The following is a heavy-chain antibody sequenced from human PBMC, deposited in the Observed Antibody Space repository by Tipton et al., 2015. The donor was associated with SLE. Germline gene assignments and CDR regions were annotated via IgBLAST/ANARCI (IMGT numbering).Heavy chain of an antibody. J-gene: IGHJ2*01. CDR1: GYSIRSGYY. D-gene: IGHD2-21*01. CDR2: IYHSGST. CDR3: ARSGHIVFVVLGYFDF. Sequence: TLSLTCTVSGYSIRSGYYWGWIRQPPGKGLEWIGSIYHSGSTYYNPSLKSRVTISVDTYKNQFSLKLSSVTAADTAVYYCARSGHIVFVVLGYFDFWGRGTLVTVSS. V-gene: IGHV4-38-2*02.